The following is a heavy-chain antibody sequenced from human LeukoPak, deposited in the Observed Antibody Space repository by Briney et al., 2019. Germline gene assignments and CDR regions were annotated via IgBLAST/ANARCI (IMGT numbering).Heavy chain of an antibody. D-gene: IGHD6-13*01. CDR2: IYHSGST. J-gene: IGHJ5*02. CDR3: AREWLAAAVLDP. CDR1: GYSISSGYY. Sequence: SETLSLTCTVSGYSISSGYYWGWIRQPPGKGLEWIGNIYHSGSTYYNPSLKSRVTISVDTSKNQFSLKLSSVTAADTAVYYCAREWLAAAVLDPWGQGTLVTVSS. V-gene: IGHV4-38-2*02.